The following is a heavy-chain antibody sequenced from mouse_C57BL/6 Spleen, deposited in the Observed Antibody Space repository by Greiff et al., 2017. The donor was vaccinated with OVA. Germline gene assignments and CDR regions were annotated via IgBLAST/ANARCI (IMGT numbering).Heavy chain of an antibody. CDR1: GYTFTDYE. J-gene: IGHJ1*03. CDR2: IDPETGGT. CDR3: TRSHYSNYVGYFDV. Sequence: VQLQQSGAELVRPGASVTLSCKASGYTFTDYEMHWVKQTPVHGLEWIGAIDPETGGTAYNQKFKGKAILTADKSSSTAYMELRSLTSEDSAVYYCTRSHYSNYVGYFDVWGTGTTVTVSS. V-gene: IGHV1-15*01. D-gene: IGHD2-5*01.